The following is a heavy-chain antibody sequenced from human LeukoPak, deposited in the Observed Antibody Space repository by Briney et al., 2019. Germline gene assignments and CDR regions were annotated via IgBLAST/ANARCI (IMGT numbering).Heavy chain of an antibody. CDR2: INPSGGST. CDR1: GYTFTSYY. CDR3: ARTHDTIFGDTTTFDY. D-gene: IGHD3-3*01. Sequence: ASVKVSCKASGYTFTSYYMHWVRQAPGQGLEWIGIINPSGGSTSYAQKFQGRVTMTRDTSTSTVYMELSSLRSEDTAVYYCARTHDTIFGDTTTFDYWGQGTLVTVSS. V-gene: IGHV1-46*01. J-gene: IGHJ4*02.